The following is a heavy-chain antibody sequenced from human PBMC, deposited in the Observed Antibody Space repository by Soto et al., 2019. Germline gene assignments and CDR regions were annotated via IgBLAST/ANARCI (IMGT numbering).Heavy chain of an antibody. CDR3: ARGDCSGGSCCYFDY. CDR2: INPMFGTA. D-gene: IGHD2-15*01. CDR1: GGTFSGYA. Sequence: QVQLVQSGAEVKKPGSSVKVSCKASGGTFSGYAISWVRQAPGQGLEWMGGINPMFGTANYPQKFQGRVHITAAEATRTAYRELHRLRSEDTAVAYCARGDCSGGSCCYFDYWGQGTLVTVSS. J-gene: IGHJ4*02. V-gene: IGHV1-69*01.